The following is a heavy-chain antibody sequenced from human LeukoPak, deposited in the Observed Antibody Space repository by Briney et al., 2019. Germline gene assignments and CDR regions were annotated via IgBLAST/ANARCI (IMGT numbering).Heavy chain of an antibody. V-gene: IGHV3-23*01. D-gene: IGHD3-3*01. Sequence: GGSLRLSCAASTFTFNKYTMAWVRQAPGKGLEWVSGISGSRPESWYTDSVMGRFTISRDNSKNTVYLQMNSLRAEDTAIYYCANTFTRFLEADFWGQGTLVTVSP. CDR2: ISGSRPES. J-gene: IGHJ4*02. CDR3: ANTFTRFLEADF. CDR1: TFTFNKYT.